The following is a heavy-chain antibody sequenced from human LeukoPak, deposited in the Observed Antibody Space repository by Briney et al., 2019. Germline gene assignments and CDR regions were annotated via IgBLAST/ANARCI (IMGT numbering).Heavy chain of an antibody. V-gene: IGHV3-33*01. Sequence: PGGSLRLSCAASGFTFSSYGMHWVRQAPGKGLEWVAVIWYDGSNKYYADSVKGRFTISRDNSKNTLYLQMNSLRAEDTAVYYCARERSDYSSPDAFDIWGQGTMVTVSS. CDR3: ARERSDYSSPDAFDI. J-gene: IGHJ3*02. CDR2: IWYDGSNK. CDR1: GFTFSSYG. D-gene: IGHD4-11*01.